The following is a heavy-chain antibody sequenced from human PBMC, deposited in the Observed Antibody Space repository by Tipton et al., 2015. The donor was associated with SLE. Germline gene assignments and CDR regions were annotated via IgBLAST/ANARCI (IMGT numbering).Heavy chain of an antibody. J-gene: IGHJ2*01. CDR2: ISGVGETI. CDR1: GFTFNSHE. V-gene: IGHV3-48*03. D-gene: IGHD5-12*01. CDR3: ARVLRWLRFSGFDL. Sequence: GSLRLSCAASGFTFNSHEMTWVRQAPGKGLEWVSYISGVGETIYYADSVKGRFTISRDNAENSLYLQMNSLRAEDTAFYYCARVLRWLRFSGFDLWGRGTLVTVSS.